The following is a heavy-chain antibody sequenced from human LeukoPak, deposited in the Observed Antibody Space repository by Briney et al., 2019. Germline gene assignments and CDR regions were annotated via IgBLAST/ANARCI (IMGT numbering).Heavy chain of an antibody. V-gene: IGHV3-21*01. Sequence: PGGSLRLSCAASGFTFSSNSMNWVRQAPGKGLEWVSSITSSSSYSFYADSVKGRFTISRDNARNSLYLQMNSLRAEDTAVYYCARARGVGATVYDAFDIWGQGTMVTVSS. D-gene: IGHD1-26*01. CDR3: ARARGVGATVYDAFDI. J-gene: IGHJ3*02. CDR2: ITSSSSYS. CDR1: GFTFSSNS.